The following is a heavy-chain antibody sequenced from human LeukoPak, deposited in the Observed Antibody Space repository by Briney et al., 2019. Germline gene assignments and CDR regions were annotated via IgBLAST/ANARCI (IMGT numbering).Heavy chain of an antibody. CDR2: ISDSSNYI. CDR3: ARDPQYFFDSSGFDY. Sequence: SGGSLRLSCAASGFTFSTFSLHWVRQAPGKGLEWVSSISDSSNYIYYADSVKGRFTISRDDANSSLYLQMNSLRVEDTAVYFCARDPQYFFDSSGFDYWGQGSLVAVSS. J-gene: IGHJ4*02. V-gene: IGHV3-21*01. D-gene: IGHD3-22*01. CDR1: GFTFSTFS.